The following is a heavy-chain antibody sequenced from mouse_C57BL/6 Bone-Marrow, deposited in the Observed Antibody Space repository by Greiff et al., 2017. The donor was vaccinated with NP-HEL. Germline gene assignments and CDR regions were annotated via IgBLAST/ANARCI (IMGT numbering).Heavy chain of an antibody. J-gene: IGHJ3*01. D-gene: IGHD1-1*01. CDR1: GYTFTSYN. V-gene: IGHV1-12*01. Sequence: QVQLQQSGAELVRPGASVKMSCKASGYTFTSYNMYWVKQTPRQGLEWIGAIYPGNGDTSYNQKFKGKATLTVDKSSSTAYMQLSSLTSEDSAVYFCARDYYGSSWFAYWGQGTLVTVSA. CDR2: IYPGNGDT. CDR3: ARDYYGSSWFAY.